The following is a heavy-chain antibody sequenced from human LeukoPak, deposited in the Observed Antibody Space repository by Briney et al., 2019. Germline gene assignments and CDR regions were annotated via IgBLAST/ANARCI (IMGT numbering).Heavy chain of an antibody. D-gene: IGHD3-22*01. V-gene: IGHV5-10-1*01. CDR3: ARRSYYDTSGYYYY. CDR2: IDPSDSYT. Sequence: GESLKISCKGSGYIFTTYWIGWVRQMPGKGLEWMGRIDPSDSYTNYSPSFQGHVTISADKSISTAYLQWSSLKASDTAMYYCARRSYYDTSGYYYYWGQGTLVTVSS. J-gene: IGHJ4*02. CDR1: GYIFTTYW.